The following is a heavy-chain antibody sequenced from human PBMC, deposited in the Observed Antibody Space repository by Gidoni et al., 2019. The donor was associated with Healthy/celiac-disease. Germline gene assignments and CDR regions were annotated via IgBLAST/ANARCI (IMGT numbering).Heavy chain of an antibody. CDR1: GSTFSSYS. J-gene: IGHJ5*02. Sequence: EVQLVESGGGPVKPGGSLRLPCPASGSTFSSYSMNWVRQAPGKGLEWVSSISSSSSYIYYADSVKGRFTISRDNAKNSLYLQMNSLRAEDTAVYYCARDKISGSYREGWFDPWGQGTLVTVSS. V-gene: IGHV3-21*01. CDR2: ISSSSSYI. CDR3: ARDKISGSYREGWFDP. D-gene: IGHD1-26*01.